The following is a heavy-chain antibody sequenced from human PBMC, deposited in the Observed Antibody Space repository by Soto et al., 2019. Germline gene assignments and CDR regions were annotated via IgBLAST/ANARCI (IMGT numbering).Heavy chain of an antibody. CDR2: IIPIFGTA. Sequence: GASVKVSCKASGGTFSSYAISWVRQAPGQGLEWMGGIIPIFGTANYAQKFQGRVTITADESTSTAYMELSSLRSEDTAVYYCARSHYYGSGSYYNTENYYYYGMDVWGQGTTVTVSS. V-gene: IGHV1-69*13. J-gene: IGHJ6*02. CDR1: GGTFSSYA. CDR3: ARSHYYGSGSYYNTENYYYYGMDV. D-gene: IGHD3-10*01.